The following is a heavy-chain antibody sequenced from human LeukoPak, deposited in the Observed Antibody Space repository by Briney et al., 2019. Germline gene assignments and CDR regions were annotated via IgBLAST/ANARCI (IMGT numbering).Heavy chain of an antibody. J-gene: IGHJ4*02. CDR3: ARLVATSPRFDY. CDR1: GGSISSYY. D-gene: IGHD5-12*01. Sequence: SETLSLTCTVSGGSISSYYWSWIRQPPGKGLERIGYIYYSGSTNYNPSLKSRVTISVDTSKNQFSLKLSSVTAADTAVYYCARLVATSPRFDYWGQGTLVTVSS. CDR2: IYYSGST. V-gene: IGHV4-59*08.